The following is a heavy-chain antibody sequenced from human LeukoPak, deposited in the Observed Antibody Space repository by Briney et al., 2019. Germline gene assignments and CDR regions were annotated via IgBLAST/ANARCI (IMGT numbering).Heavy chain of an antibody. CDR2: ISSSSSYT. J-gene: IGHJ2*01. D-gene: IGHD3-10*01. CDR3: ARLTMVRGVTNWYFDL. V-gene: IGHV3-11*06. Sequence: GGSLRLSCAASGFTFSDYYMSWICQAPGKGLERVSYISSSSSYTNYADSVKGRFTISRDNAKNSLYLQMNSLRAEDTAVYYCARLTMVRGVTNWYFDLWGRGTLVTVSS. CDR1: GFTFSDYY.